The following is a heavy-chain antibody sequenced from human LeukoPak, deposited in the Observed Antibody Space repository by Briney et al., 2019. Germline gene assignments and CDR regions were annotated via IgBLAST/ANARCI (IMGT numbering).Heavy chain of an antibody. Sequence: ASVKVSCKASGYTFTGYYMHWVRQAPGQGLEWMGWINPNSGGTNYAQKFQGWVTMTRDTSISTAYMELSRLRSDDTAVYYCARSDGDYVPNLVDYWGQGTLVTVSS. J-gene: IGHJ4*02. CDR3: ARSDGDYVPNLVDY. V-gene: IGHV1-2*04. CDR1: GYTFTGYY. D-gene: IGHD4-17*01. CDR2: INPNSGGT.